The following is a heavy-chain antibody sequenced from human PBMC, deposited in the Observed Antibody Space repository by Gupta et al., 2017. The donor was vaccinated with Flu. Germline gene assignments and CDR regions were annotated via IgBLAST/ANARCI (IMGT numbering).Heavy chain of an antibody. Sequence: EVQLVESGGGLVQPGGSLRLSCAASGFTFSSYWMPSVRQAPGKGLVWVSRVNTDGSSRSYADSVKGRFTISRDNAKNTLYLQMNSLRAEDTAVYYCAKKRGYTSNYGMDVWGQGTTVTVSS. J-gene: IGHJ6*02. CDR3: AKKRGYTSNYGMDV. CDR2: VNTDGSSR. CDR1: GFTFSSYW. D-gene: IGHD5-18*01. V-gene: IGHV3-74*01.